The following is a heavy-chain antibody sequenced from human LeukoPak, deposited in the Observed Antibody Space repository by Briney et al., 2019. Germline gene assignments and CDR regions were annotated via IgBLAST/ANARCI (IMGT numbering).Heavy chain of an antibody. J-gene: IGHJ6*03. CDR2: INHSGST. Sequence: SETLSLTCAVYGGSFSGYYWSWIRQPPGKGLEWIGEINHSGSTNYNPSLKSRVTISVDTSKNQFSLKLSSVTAADTAVYYCARGRRMYSSSSYYYYYYMDVWGKGTTVTVSS. CDR3: ARGRRMYSSSSYYYYYYMDV. D-gene: IGHD6-6*01. V-gene: IGHV4-34*01. CDR1: GGSFSGYY.